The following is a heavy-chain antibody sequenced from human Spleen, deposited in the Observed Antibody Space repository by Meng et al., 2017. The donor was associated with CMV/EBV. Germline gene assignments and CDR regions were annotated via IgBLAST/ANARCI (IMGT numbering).Heavy chain of an antibody. V-gene: IGHV3-30*04. CDR1: GITFSSYA. CDR2: ISYDGSNK. Sequence: GGSLRLSCAASGITFSSYAMHWVRQAPGKGLEWVAVISYDGSNKYYADSVKGRFTISRDNSKNTLYLQMNSLRAEDTAVYYCARGYCSSTSCYTYHYWGQGTLVTVSS. J-gene: IGHJ4*02. D-gene: IGHD2-2*02. CDR3: ARGYCSSTSCYTYHY.